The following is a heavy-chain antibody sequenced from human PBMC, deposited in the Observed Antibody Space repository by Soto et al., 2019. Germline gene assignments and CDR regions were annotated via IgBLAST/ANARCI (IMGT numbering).Heavy chain of an antibody. CDR2: IKTKVESSAT. V-gene: IGHV3-73*01. J-gene: IGHJ4*02. Sequence: EVQLVESGGGLVQPGGYLKLSCAASGFTLSGFDVHWVRQAAGEGLEWVGRIKTKVESSATAYAAAVKGRFSLSREDSKNTAYLEMNSLKTEDTSVYYCTRLHCRSGGCSSDFDFWGQGSLVAVSS. CDR3: TRLHCRSGGCSSDFDF. CDR1: GFTLSGFD. D-gene: IGHD2-15*01.